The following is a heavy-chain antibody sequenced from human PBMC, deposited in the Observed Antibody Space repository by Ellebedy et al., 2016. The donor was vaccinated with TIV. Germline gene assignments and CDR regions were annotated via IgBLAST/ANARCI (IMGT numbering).Heavy chain of an antibody. CDR2: TIPIFGTA. CDR1: GGTFSSYA. J-gene: IGHJ6*02. V-gene: IGHV1-69*06. D-gene: IGHD2-15*01. Sequence: ASVKVSCKASGGTFSSYAISWVRQAPGQGLEWMGGTIPIFGTANYAQKFQGRVTITADKSTSTAYMELSSLRSEDTAVYYCARDCSGGSCHQYYYYYGMDVWGQGTTVTVSS. CDR3: ARDCSGGSCHQYYYYYGMDV.